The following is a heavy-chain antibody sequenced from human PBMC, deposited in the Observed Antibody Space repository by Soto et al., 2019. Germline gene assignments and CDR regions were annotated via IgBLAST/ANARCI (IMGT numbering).Heavy chain of an antibody. CDR1: GGSISSGDYY. CDR3: ERGNRDVDIDMVNYYGMDV. CDR2: IYYSGST. D-gene: IGHD5-18*01. V-gene: IGHV4-30-4*01. J-gene: IGHJ6*02. Sequence: LSLTCTVSGGSISSGDYYWSWIRQPPGKGLEWIGYIYYSGSTYYNPSLKSRVTISVDTSKNQFSLKLSSVTAADTAVYYCERGNRDVDIDMVNYYGMDVWGQGTTVTVSS.